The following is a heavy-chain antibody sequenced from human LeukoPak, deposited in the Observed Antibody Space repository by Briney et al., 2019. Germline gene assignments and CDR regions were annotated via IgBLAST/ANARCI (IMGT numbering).Heavy chain of an antibody. Sequence: SQTLSLTCAVSGGSISSGGYSWSWLRQPPGKGLEWIGYIYHSGSTYYNPSLKSRVTISVDRSKDQFSLELSSVTAADTAVYYCARFLLTGGYFDYWGQGTLVTVSS. D-gene: IGHD3-9*01. CDR1: GGSISSGGYS. V-gene: IGHV4-30-2*01. J-gene: IGHJ4*02. CDR3: ARFLLTGGYFDY. CDR2: IYHSGST.